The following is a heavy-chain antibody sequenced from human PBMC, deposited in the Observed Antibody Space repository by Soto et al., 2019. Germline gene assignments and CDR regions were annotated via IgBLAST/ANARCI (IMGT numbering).Heavy chain of an antibody. J-gene: IGHJ5*02. Sequence: EVQLLESGGGLVQPGGSLRLSCAASGFTFSSYAMSWVRQAPGKGLEWVSAISGSGGSTYYADSVKGRFTISRDNSKNTLYLQMNSLRAEDTAVYYCAKTHIGVVVAATPGNWFGPWGQGTLVTVSS. V-gene: IGHV3-23*01. CDR3: AKTHIGVVVAATPGNWFGP. CDR1: GFTFSSYA. D-gene: IGHD2-15*01. CDR2: ISGSGGST.